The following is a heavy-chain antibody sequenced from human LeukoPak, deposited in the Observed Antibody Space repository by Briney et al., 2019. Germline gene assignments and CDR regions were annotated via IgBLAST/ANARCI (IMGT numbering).Heavy chain of an antibody. CDR3: ASGSYAGY. J-gene: IGHJ4*02. CDR2: IYYTGST. V-gene: IGHV4-59*01. CDR1: GGSITTYY. Sequence: SETLSLTCTISGGSITTYYWSWIRQPPGKGLEWIGHIYYTGSTNYSPSLKSRVTVSVDTSKNQVSLKLTSATAADTAVYYCASGSYAGYWGQGTLVTVSS. D-gene: IGHD1-26*01.